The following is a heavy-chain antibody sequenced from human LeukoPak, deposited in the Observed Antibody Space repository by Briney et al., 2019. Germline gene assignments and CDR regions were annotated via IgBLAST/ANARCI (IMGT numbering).Heavy chain of an antibody. CDR1: GGSISSSNW. Sequence: SETLSLTCGVSGGSISSSNWWSWVRQPPGKGLEWIGEIYYSGSTYYNPSLKSRVTISVDTSKNQFSLKLRSVTAADTALYYCARPRMRLAWFDPWGQGTLVTVSS. V-gene: IGHV4-4*02. D-gene: IGHD6-19*01. CDR3: ARPRMRLAWFDP. J-gene: IGHJ5*02. CDR2: IYYSGST.